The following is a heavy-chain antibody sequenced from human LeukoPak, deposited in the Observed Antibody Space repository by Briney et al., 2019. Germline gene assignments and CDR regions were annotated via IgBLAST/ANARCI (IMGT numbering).Heavy chain of an antibody. V-gene: IGHV3-30*18. CDR1: GFTFRNYV. J-gene: IGHJ4*02. D-gene: IGHD3-10*01. CDR2: TSSDLNVK. Sequence: GGSLRLSCAASGFTFRNYVIHWVRQAPGKGLEWVAVTSSDLNVKLYADSVKGRFTISRDNSKNTLYLQMNSLRAEDTAVYYCAKDPGGLWFGELLNYFDYWGQGTLVTVSS. CDR3: AKDPGGLWFGELLNYFDY.